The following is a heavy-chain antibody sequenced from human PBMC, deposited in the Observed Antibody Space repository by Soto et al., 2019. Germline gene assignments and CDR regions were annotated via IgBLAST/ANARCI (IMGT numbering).Heavy chain of an antibody. Sequence: GASVKVCCKASGYTFSTYGISWVRQAPGQGLEWMGWISAYNGNTNYAQKFQGRVTMTTDTFTSTAYMELRSLRSDDTAVYYCARDLIAVRPGWFDPWGQGTLVTVSS. CDR2: ISAYNGNT. CDR1: GYTFSTYG. J-gene: IGHJ5*02. V-gene: IGHV1-18*01. D-gene: IGHD6-6*01. CDR3: ARDLIAVRPGWFDP.